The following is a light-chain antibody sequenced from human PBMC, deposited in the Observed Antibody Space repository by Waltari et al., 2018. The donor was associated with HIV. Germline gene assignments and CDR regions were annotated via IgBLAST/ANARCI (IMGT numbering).Light chain of an antibody. V-gene: IGLV3-19*01. J-gene: IGLJ1*01. CDR3: HSRDTDGDHYV. Sequence: SSELTQDPVVSVALGQTIKIRCQGDSLRSLFANWYQHRPGQAPVLVVYGGNRRPSGIPARFSASNSGNTSSLIISNSQAVDEADYFCHSRDTDGDHYVFGSGTRVIV. CDR2: GGN. CDR1: SLRSLF.